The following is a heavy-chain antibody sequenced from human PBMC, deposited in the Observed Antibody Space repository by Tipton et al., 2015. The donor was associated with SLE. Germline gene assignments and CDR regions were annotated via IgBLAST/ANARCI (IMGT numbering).Heavy chain of an antibody. CDR1: GFTFSTYW. CDR2: INSDGSSS. J-gene: IGHJ4*02. Sequence: SLRLSCAASGFTFSTYWMHWVRQAPGKGLLWVSRINSDGSSSSYADSVKGRFTISRDNAKNTLYLHMNSLRAEDTAVYYCARGAYYFDYWGQGTLVTVSS. CDR3: ARGAYYFDY. V-gene: IGHV3-74*01.